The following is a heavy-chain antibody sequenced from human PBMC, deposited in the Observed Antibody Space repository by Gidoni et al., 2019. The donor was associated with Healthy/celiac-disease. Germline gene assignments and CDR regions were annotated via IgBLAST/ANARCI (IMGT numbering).Heavy chain of an antibody. J-gene: IGHJ4*02. D-gene: IGHD2-15*01. CDR2: IYHSGST. Sequence: QVQLQESGPGLVKPSETLSLTGPVSGYSISSGYYWGWIRQPPGKGLEWIGSIYHSGSTYYNPSLKSRVTISVDTSKNQFSLKLSSVTAADTAVYYCAREGEDIVVVVAAKFDYWGQVTLVTVSS. CDR1: GYSISSGYY. V-gene: IGHV4-38-2*02. CDR3: AREGEDIVVVVAAKFDY.